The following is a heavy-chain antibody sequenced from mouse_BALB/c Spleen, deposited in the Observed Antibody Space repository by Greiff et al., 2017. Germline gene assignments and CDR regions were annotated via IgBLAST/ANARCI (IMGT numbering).Heavy chain of an antibody. Sequence: DLVKPGASVKLSCKASGYTFTSYWINRIKQRPGQGLEWIGRIAPGSGSTYYNEMFKGKATLTVDTSSSTAYIQLSSLSSEDSAVYFCARLHYGSSYWYFDVWGAGTTVTVSS. J-gene: IGHJ1*01. V-gene: IGHV1S41*01. CDR3: ARLHYGSSYWYFDV. D-gene: IGHD1-1*01. CDR2: IAPGSGST. CDR1: GYTFTSYW.